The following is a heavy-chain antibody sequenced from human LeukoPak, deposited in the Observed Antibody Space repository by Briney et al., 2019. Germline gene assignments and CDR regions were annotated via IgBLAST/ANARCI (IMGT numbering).Heavy chain of an antibody. CDR3: ARVVAYDFWSGYGDV. J-gene: IGHJ6*04. CDR1: GGSISSGSYY. Sequence: SSQTLSLTCTVSGGSISSGSYYWSWIRQPAGKGLEWIGRIYTSGSTNYNPSLKSRVTISVDTSKNQFSLKLSSVTAADTAVYYRARVVAYDFWSGYGDVWGKGTTVTVSS. V-gene: IGHV4-61*02. CDR2: IYTSGST. D-gene: IGHD3-3*01.